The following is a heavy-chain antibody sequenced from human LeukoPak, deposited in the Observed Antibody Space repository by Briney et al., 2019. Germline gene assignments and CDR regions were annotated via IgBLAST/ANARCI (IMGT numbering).Heavy chain of an antibody. D-gene: IGHD3-3*01. Sequence: QSGGSLRLSCAASGFTFSSYSMNWVRQAPGKGLEWVSYISSSSSTIYYADSVKGRFTISRDNAKNSLYLQMNSLRDEDTAAYYCARDRGYDFWSGYRYFDYWGQGTLVTVSS. CDR1: GFTFSSYS. CDR3: ARDRGYDFWSGYRYFDY. J-gene: IGHJ4*02. V-gene: IGHV3-48*02. CDR2: ISSSSSTI.